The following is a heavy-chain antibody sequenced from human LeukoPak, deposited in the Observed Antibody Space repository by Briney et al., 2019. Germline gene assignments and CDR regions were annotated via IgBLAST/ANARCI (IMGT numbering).Heavy chain of an antibody. D-gene: IGHD2-2*01. CDR1: GGSISSSSYY. V-gene: IGHV4-39*01. J-gene: IGHJ3*02. CDR2: IYYSGST. Sequence: SETLSLTCTVSGGSISSSSYYWGWIRQPPGKGLEWIGSIYYSGSTYYNPSLKSRVTISVDTSKNQFSLKLNSVTATDTAVYYCARSYCSSTSCYAVGAFDIWGQGTTVTVSS. CDR3: ARSYCSSTSCYAVGAFDI.